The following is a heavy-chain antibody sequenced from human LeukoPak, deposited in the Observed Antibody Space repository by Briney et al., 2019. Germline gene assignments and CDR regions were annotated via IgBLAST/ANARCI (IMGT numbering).Heavy chain of an antibody. J-gene: IGHJ4*02. V-gene: IGHV3-30-3*01. Sequence: GGSLRLSCAASGFTSSSYAMHWVRQAPGKGLDWVSVISYDGSTKYYAGSVKGRFTISRDNSKNTLFLQVNSLRSEDTGVYYCARRAVAFDYWGQGTLVTVSS. CDR2: ISYDGSTK. CDR3: ARRAVAFDY. CDR1: GFTSSSYA. D-gene: IGHD4-23*01.